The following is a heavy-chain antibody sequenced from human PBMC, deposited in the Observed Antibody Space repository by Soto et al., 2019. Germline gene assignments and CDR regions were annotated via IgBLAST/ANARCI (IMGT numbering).Heavy chain of an antibody. Sequence: QVQLQESDPGLVKPSQTLSLTCTVSGGAISSGGYYWSWIRQHPGKGLEWIGYIYYSGSTYYNPSLKSRVTISVDTSKNQFSLKLSSVTAADTAVYYCARVRDSSSSWGYFDYWGQGTLVTVSS. J-gene: IGHJ4*02. V-gene: IGHV4-31*03. CDR3: ARVRDSSSSWGYFDY. D-gene: IGHD6-13*01. CDR2: IYYSGST. CDR1: GGAISSGGYY.